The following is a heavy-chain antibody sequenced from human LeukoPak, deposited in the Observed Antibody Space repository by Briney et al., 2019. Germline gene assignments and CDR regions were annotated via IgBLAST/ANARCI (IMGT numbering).Heavy chain of an antibody. V-gene: IGHV3-33*01. Sequence: GGSLRLSCAASGFTFNSYGMFWVRQAPGKGLEWVAFIWPDGSNKLYGDSVKGRFTISRDNSKNTVYLQMNSLRAEDTAIYFCARDRWYDGESGYFDHWGRGTLVTVSS. CDR2: IWPDGSNK. CDR3: ARDRWYDGESGYFDH. D-gene: IGHD3-10*01. CDR1: GFTFNSYG. J-gene: IGHJ4*02.